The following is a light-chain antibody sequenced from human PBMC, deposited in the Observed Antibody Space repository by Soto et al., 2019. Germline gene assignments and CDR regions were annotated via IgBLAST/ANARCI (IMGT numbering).Light chain of an antibody. Sequence: QSVLTQTASVSGSPGQSITISCTGHSSDVGGYNYVSWYQQHPGKAPKFMIYDVSNRPSGVSNRFSGSKSGNTASLTISGLQAEDEADYYCCSYTTSNTRQIVFGTGTKVTVL. CDR2: DVS. V-gene: IGLV2-14*01. J-gene: IGLJ1*01. CDR3: CSYTTSNTRQIV. CDR1: SSDVGGYNY.